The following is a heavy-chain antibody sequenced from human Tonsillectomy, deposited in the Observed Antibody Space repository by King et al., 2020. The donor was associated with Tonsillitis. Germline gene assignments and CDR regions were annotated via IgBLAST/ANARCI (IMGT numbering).Heavy chain of an antibody. J-gene: IGHJ3*02. CDR3: ARASMVQGVIMADAFDI. Sequence: QLQESGPGLVKPSETLSLTCTVSGGSISSYYWSWIRQPPGKGLEWIGYIYYSGSTNYNPSLKSRVTISVDTSKNQFSLKLSSVTAADTAVYYCARASMVQGVIMADAFDIWGQGTMVTVSS. V-gene: IGHV4-59*01. CDR1: GGSISSYY. D-gene: IGHD3-10*01. CDR2: IYYSGST.